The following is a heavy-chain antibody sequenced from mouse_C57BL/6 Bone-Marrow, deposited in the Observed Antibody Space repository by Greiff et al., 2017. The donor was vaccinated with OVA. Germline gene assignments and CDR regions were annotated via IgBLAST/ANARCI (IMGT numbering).Heavy chain of an antibody. J-gene: IGHJ2*01. V-gene: IGHV5-6*01. CDR1: GFTFSSYG. CDR3: ARLGLDY. CDR2: ISSGGSYT. Sequence: DVQLQESGGDLVKPGGSLKLSCAASGFTFSSYGMSWVRQTPDKRLEWVATISSGGSYTYYPDSVKGRFTISRDNAKNTLYLQMSSLKSEDTAMYYCARLGLDYWGQGTTLTVSS.